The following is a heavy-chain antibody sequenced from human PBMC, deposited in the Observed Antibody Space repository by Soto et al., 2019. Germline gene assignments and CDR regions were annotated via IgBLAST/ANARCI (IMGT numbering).Heavy chain of an antibody. Sequence: EVQLLESGGGLVQPGGSLRLSCAASGFTFSSYAMRWVRQAPGKGLEWVSAISGSGDSTYYADSVKGRLTISRDTSKNTLYLTMYSLRVEDTAIYYCAIRGSVSYYDCWGQGTLVTVSS. D-gene: IGHD6-19*01. J-gene: IGHJ4*02. CDR1: GFTFSSYA. CDR2: ISGSGDST. V-gene: IGHV3-23*01. CDR3: AIRGSVSYYDC.